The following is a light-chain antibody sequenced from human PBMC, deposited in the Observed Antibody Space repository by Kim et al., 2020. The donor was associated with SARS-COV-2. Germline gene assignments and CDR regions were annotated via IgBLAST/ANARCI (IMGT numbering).Light chain of an antibody. CDR2: DNN. CDR3: ASWDDSLSAWV. Sequence: ELTQSPSASGTPGQRVTISCSGRSSNIGTNSLIWYQQFPGSAPRLVIFDNNQRPSGVPDRFSGSKSGTSASLAIGGLRSEDEADYYCASWDDSLSAWVFGGGTQLTVL. V-gene: IGLV1-44*01. J-gene: IGLJ3*02. CDR1: SSNIGTNS.